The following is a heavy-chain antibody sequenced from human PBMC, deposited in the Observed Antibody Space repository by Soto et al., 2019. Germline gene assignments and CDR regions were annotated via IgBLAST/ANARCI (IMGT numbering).Heavy chain of an antibody. CDR1: GGFLSSGD. Sequence: SENLSLTCVVSGGFLSSGDWSLIRQPPGKGLEWIGYIYYSGSTNYNPSLKSRVTISVDTSKNQFSLKLSSVTAADTAVYYCARVHSSSWYYFDYWGQGTLVTVS. D-gene: IGHD6-13*01. CDR2: IYYSGST. J-gene: IGHJ4*02. V-gene: IGHV4-59*01. CDR3: ARVHSSSWYYFDY.